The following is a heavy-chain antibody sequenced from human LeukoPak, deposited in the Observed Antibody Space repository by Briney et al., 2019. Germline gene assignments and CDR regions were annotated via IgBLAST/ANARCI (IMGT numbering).Heavy chain of an antibody. J-gene: IGHJ4*02. CDR3: VKDGRGIQVWLDH. D-gene: IGHD5-18*01. Sequence: GGSLRLSCAASGFSFNDYGMHWVRQASGKGLEWVAFIRYDGSFQYYTDSVQGRFYISRDNSKNTVYVQMSSLRDEDTAVYYCVKDGRGIQVWLDHWGQGIQVIVSS. CDR1: GFSFNDYG. V-gene: IGHV3-30*02. CDR2: IRYDGSFQ.